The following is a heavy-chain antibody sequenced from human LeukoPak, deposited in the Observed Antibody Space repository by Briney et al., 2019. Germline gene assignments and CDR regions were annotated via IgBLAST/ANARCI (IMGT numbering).Heavy chain of an antibody. Sequence: PGGSLRLSCVGSGFTFSRHDMHWVRQAAGRGLEWVSAFGTGGDSYYPGSVKGRFTISREDAKNSLYLQMNSLRAGDTAVYYCARGGWSPDNRYFDLWGRGTLVTVSS. V-gene: IGHV3-13*04. CDR2: FGTGGDS. J-gene: IGHJ2*01. D-gene: IGHD6-19*01. CDR1: GFTFSRHD. CDR3: ARGGWSPDNRYFDL.